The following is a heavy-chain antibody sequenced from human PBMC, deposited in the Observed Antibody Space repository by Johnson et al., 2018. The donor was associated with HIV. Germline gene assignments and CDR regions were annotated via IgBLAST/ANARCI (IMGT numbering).Heavy chain of an antibody. CDR3: ARDLVVGDHSAPLTHACDV. CDR2: IYSGGST. CDR1: GFTVSSNY. Sequence: EVQLVESGGGLVQPGGSLRLSCAASGFTVSSNYMSWVRQAPGKGLEWVSVIYSGGSTSYADPVTGRFTLSSDNSKNTLYLQMNSLRAEDTAVYYCARDLVVGDHSAPLTHACDVWGQGTMVTVSS. D-gene: IGHD1-26*01. V-gene: IGHV3-66*01. J-gene: IGHJ3*01.